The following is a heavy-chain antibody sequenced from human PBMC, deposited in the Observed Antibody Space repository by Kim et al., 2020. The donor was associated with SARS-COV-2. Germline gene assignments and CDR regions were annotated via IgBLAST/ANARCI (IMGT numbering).Heavy chain of an antibody. Sequence: GGSLRLSCAASGFTFSSYAMHWIRQAPGKGLEYVSAISSNGRSTYYANSVKGRFTISRDNSKNTLYLQMGSLRAEDMAVYYCARDRGSYPWGGMVVWGQGTTVTVSS. D-gene: IGHD1-26*01. CDR3: ARDRGSYPWGGMVV. J-gene: IGHJ6*02. CDR2: ISSNGRST. V-gene: IGHV3-64*01. CDR1: GFTFSSYA.